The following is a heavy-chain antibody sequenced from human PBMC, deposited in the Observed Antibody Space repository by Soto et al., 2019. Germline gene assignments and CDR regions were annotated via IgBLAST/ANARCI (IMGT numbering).Heavy chain of an antibody. V-gene: IGHV4-34*01. CDR2: INHSGST. D-gene: IGHD2-2*01. Sequence: QVQLQQWGAGLLKPSETLSLTCAVSGGSFNDYYSTWIRQSPGKGLEWIGEINHSGSTNYNPSLKSRVTISRDTSRNEFSLNLSSVTAADTAVYYCGRRSSYYYYFAMDVWRQGTTVTVSS. J-gene: IGHJ6*02. CDR3: GRRSSYYYYFAMDV. CDR1: GGSFNDYY.